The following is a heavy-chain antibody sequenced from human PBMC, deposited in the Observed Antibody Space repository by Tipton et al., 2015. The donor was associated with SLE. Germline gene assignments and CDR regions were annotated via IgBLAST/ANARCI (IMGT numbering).Heavy chain of an antibody. V-gene: IGHV4-59*01. Sequence: TLSLTCTVSGGSISSYYWSWIRQPPGKGLEWIGYIYYSGSTNYNPSLKSPVTISVDTSKNQFSLKLSSVTAADTAVYYCARGGSSWYYFDYWGQGTLVTVSS. CDR3: ARGGSSWYYFDY. J-gene: IGHJ4*02. CDR2: IYYSGST. D-gene: IGHD6-13*01. CDR1: GGSISSYY.